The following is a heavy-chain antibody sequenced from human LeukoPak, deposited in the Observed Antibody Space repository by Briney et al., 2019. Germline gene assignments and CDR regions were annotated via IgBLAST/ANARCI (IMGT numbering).Heavy chain of an antibody. CDR1: RFTFISYS. V-gene: IGHV3-30-3*01. D-gene: IGHD3-10*01. J-gene: IGHJ4*02. CDR2: VSYDGSDK. CDR3: ARGFATLSLWFGQLPYYFDL. Sequence: GRSLRLSCAASRFTFISYSMHWVRQAPGKGLEWVAVVSYDGSDKYYADSVKGRFTVSRDNSKNTLYLQMNSLRAEDTATYYCARGFATLSLWFGQLPYYFDLWGQGTLVVVSS.